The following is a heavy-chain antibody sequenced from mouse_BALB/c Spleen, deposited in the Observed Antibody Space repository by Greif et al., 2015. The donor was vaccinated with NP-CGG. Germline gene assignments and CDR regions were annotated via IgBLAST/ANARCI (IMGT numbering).Heavy chain of an antibody. V-gene: IGHV5-6-5*01. CDR1: GFTFSSYA. D-gene: IGHD1-2*01. CDR3: ARRRGYYGYPAWFAY. CDR2: ISSGGST. Sequence: EVNVVESGGGLVKPGGSLKLSCAASGFTFSSYAMSWVRQTPEKRLEWVASISSGGSTYYPDSVKGRFTISRDNARNILYLQMSSLRSEDTAMYYCARRRGYYGYPAWFAYWGQGTLVTVSA. J-gene: IGHJ3*01.